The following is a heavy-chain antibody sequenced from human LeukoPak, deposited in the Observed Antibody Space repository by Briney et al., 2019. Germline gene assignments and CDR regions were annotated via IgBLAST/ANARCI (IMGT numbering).Heavy chain of an antibody. CDR2: IIPIFGTA. Sequence: ASVKVSCKASGYTFTGYYMHWVRQAPGQGLEWMGGIIPIFGTANYAQKFQGRVTITTDESTSTAYMELSSLRSEDTAVYYCARAIDFWSGRISPVYYYYYMDVWGKGTTVTVSS. CDR1: GYTFTGYY. J-gene: IGHJ6*03. V-gene: IGHV1-69*05. D-gene: IGHD3-3*01. CDR3: ARAIDFWSGRISPVYYYYYMDV.